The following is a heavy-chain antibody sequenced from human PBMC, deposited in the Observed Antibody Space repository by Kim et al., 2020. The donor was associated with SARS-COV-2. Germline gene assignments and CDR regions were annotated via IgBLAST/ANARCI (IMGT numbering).Heavy chain of an antibody. J-gene: IGHJ4*02. CDR3: ARDPSGDRSGSYSSFDY. Sequence: VKGRITISGDKAENSLYLEMNSMRAGDTAVYYCARDPSGDRSGSYSSFDYWGQGTLVTVSS. V-gene: IGHV3-21*01. D-gene: IGHD1-26*01.